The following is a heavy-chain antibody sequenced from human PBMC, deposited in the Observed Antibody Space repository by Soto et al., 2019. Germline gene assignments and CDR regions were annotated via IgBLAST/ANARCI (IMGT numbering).Heavy chain of an antibody. V-gene: IGHV1-18*01. D-gene: IGHD3-3*01. CDR2: ISAYNGNT. J-gene: IGHJ6*02. Sequence: ASVKVSCKASGYTFTSYGISWVRQAPGQGLEWVGWISAYNGNTNYAQKLQGRVTMTTDTSTSTAHMELRSLRSDDTAVYYCARDRYYDFWSGYYTGRQYYYYYGMDVWGQGTTVTVSS. CDR3: ARDRYYDFWSGYYTGRQYYYYYGMDV. CDR1: GYTFTSYG.